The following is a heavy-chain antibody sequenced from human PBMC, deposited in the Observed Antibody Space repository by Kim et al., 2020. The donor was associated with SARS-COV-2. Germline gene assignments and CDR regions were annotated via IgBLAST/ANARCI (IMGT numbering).Heavy chain of an antibody. V-gene: IGHV3-33*05. CDR3: ARAPYGLHGGAIDY. J-gene: IGHJ4*02. CDR1: GFTFSSYG. Sequence: GGSLRLSCAASGFTFSSYGMHWVRQAPGKGLEWVAVISYDGSNKYYADSVKGRFTISRDNSKNTLYLQMNSLRAEDTAVYYCARAPYGLHGGAIDYWGQG. CDR2: ISYDGSNK. D-gene: IGHD3-16*01.